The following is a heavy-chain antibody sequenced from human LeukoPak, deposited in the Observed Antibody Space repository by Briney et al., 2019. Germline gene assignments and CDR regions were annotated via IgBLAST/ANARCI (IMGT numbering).Heavy chain of an antibody. Sequence: GGSLRPSCAASGFTFSSYSMNWVRQAPGKGLEWVSSISSSSSYIYYADSVKGRFTISRDNAKNSLYLQMNSLRAEDTAVYYCASLGGLLYSYGYGNDYWGQGTLVTVSS. D-gene: IGHD5-18*01. CDR2: ISSSSSYI. J-gene: IGHJ4*02. CDR1: GFTFSSYS. CDR3: ASLGGLLYSYGYGNDY. V-gene: IGHV3-21*01.